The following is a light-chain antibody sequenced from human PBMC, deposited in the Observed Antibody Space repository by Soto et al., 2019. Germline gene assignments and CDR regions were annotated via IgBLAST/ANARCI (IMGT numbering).Light chain of an antibody. J-gene: IGLJ2*01. Sequence: QPVLTQPPSVSGVPGQRVTISCTGSSSNIGAGYDVHWYQQLPGTAPKLLIYGNSNRPSGVPDRFSGSKSGTSASLAITGLQAEDEADYYCQSYDSSLSGSGVFGGGTKVTVL. CDR3: QSYDSSLSGSGV. CDR1: SSNIGAGYD. V-gene: IGLV1-40*01. CDR2: GNS.